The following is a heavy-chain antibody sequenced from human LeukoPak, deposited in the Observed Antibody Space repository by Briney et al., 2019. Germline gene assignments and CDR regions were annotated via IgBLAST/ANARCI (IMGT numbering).Heavy chain of an antibody. CDR2: INTNTGNP. D-gene: IGHD5-18*01. CDR1: GYTFTSYA. J-gene: IGHJ5*02. Sequence: GASVKVSCKASGYTFTSYAMNWVRQAPGQGLEWMGWINTNTGNPTYAQGFTGRFVFSLDTSVSTAYLQISSLKAEDTAVYYCARGFRGYSYSASWFDPWGQGTLVTVSS. CDR3: ARGFRGYSYSASWFDP. V-gene: IGHV7-4-1*02.